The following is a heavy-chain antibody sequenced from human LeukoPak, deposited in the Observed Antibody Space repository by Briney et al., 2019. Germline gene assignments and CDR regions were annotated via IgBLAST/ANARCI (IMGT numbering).Heavy chain of an antibody. Sequence: SVKVSCKASGGTFSSYALSWVRQAPGQGLEWMGRIIPILGIANYAQKFQGRVTITADKSTSTAYMELSSLRSEDTAVYYCARGTITMVRGVKGSYYYGMDVWGQGTTVTVSS. D-gene: IGHD3-10*01. J-gene: IGHJ6*02. V-gene: IGHV1-69*04. CDR2: IIPILGIA. CDR3: ARGTITMVRGVKGSYYYGMDV. CDR1: GGTFSSYA.